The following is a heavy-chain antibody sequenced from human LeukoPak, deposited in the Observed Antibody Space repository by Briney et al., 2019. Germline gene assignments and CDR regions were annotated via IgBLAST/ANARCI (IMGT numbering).Heavy chain of an antibody. J-gene: IGHJ4*02. CDR1: GFTFSSYS. CDR3: ARGRGYSYGYPDY. V-gene: IGHV3-48*04. D-gene: IGHD5-18*01. Sequence: GGSLRLSCAASGFTFSSYSMNWVRQAPGKGLEWVSYISSSGSTIYYADSVKGRFTISRDNAKNSLYLQMNSLRAEDTAVYYCARGRGYSYGYPDYWGQGTLVTVSS. CDR2: ISSSGSTI.